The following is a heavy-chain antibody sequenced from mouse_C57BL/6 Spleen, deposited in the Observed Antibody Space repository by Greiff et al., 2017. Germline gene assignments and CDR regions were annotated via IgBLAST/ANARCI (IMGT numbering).Heavy chain of an antibody. Sequence: EVQLVESGGGLVKPGGSLKLSCAASGFTFSDYGMHWVRQAPEKGLEWVAYISSGSSTIYYADTVKGRFTISRDNATNTLFLQMTSLRSEDTAMYYCARQIYYYGSSYWYFEVWGTGTTVTVSS. CDR2: ISSGSSTI. V-gene: IGHV5-17*01. D-gene: IGHD1-1*01. CDR3: ARQIYYYGSSYWYFEV. J-gene: IGHJ1*03. CDR1: GFTFSDYG.